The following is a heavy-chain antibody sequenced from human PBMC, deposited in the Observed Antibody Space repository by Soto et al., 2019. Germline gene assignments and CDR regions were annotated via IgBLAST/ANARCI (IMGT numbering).Heavy chain of an antibody. CDR3: ARGGRYYYDSSGYAH. J-gene: IGHJ4*02. V-gene: IGHV1-8*01. Sequence: ASVKVSGKASGYTFTSYDINWVRQATGQGLEWMGWMNPNSGNTGHAQKFQGRVTMTRNTSISTAYMELSSLRSEDTAVYYCARGGRYYYDSSGYAHWGQGTLVTVSS. CDR1: GYTFTSYD. CDR2: MNPNSGNT. D-gene: IGHD3-22*01.